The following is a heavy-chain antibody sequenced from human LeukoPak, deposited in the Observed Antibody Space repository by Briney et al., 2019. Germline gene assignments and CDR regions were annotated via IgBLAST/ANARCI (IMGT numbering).Heavy chain of an antibody. V-gene: IGHV2-5*02. J-gene: IGHJ4*02. CDR2: IYWDDDK. Sequence: SGPTLVKPTQTLTLTCTFSGFSLYTSGEGVGWIRQPPGKAPEWLALIYWDDDKRYSPSLKSRLTITNDTSKNQVVLMMTNMDPVDTATYYCAHRRNAGSGSYDYWGQGTLVTVSS. D-gene: IGHD3-10*01. CDR1: GFSLYTSGEG. CDR3: AHRRNAGSGSYDY.